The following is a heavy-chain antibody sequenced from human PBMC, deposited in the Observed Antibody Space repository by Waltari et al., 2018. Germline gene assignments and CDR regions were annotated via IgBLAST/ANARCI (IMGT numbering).Heavy chain of an antibody. Sequence: EVHLVESGGGLVKLGGSLSLPCGTSGSTFSSYSLNWVRQAPGKGLEWVSSISSGYYIYYADSVKGRFTISRDNAKNSLYLQMNSLRVEDTAVYYCAREKSRGVDLDSWGQGILVTVSS. V-gene: IGHV3-21*01. J-gene: IGHJ4*02. D-gene: IGHD3-10*01. CDR1: GSTFSSYS. CDR2: ISSGYYI. CDR3: AREKSRGVDLDS.